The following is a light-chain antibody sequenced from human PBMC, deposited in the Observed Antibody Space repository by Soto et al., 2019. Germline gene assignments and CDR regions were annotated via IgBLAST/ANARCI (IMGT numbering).Light chain of an antibody. V-gene: IGLV1-47*01. Sequence: QSVLTQPPSASGTPGQTVTISCSGSSSNIGSHSVDWYQQLPGTAPKLLIYRYNQRPSGVPDRFSGSKSGTSASLAISGLGSEDEAYYYCAGWDDSLSGFAVFGGGTPLTVL. CDR1: SSNIGSHS. J-gene: IGLJ7*01. CDR3: AGWDDSLSGFAV. CDR2: RYN.